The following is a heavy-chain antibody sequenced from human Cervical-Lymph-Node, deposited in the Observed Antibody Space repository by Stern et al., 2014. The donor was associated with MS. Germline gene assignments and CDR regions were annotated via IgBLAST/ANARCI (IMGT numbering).Heavy chain of an antibody. CDR1: GYTFNSYY. CDR3: ARDFIVVVGFPFKTYYYYGMHV. D-gene: IGHD2-15*01. J-gene: IGHJ6*02. V-gene: IGHV1-46*02. CDR2: INHSGGST. Sequence: VQLLESGAGVTKPGASVTISCKASGYTFNSYYIHWVRQAPGKGLEWMGVINHSGGSTTYAQHFQGRVTMPRDTSTTTVFLELSSLTSDDTAVYYCARDFIVVVGFPFKTYYYYGMHVWGQGTPVTVAS.